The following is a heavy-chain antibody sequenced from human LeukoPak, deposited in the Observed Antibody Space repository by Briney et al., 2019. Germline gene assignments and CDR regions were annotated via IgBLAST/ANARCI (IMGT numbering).Heavy chain of an antibody. CDR3: ARGGYYVSGSYYNLSYMDV. Sequence: PVRVSCKPSRAPFTSYAISWVRQAPGQGLEWMGRIIPIFGTAIYAQKFPGRVTVTTEESTSTAYMELSSLRSEDTAVYYCARGGYYVSGSYYNLSYMDVWGKRTTVTVSS. V-gene: IGHV1-69*05. J-gene: IGHJ6*03. CDR1: RAPFTSYA. D-gene: IGHD3-10*01. CDR2: IIPIFGTA.